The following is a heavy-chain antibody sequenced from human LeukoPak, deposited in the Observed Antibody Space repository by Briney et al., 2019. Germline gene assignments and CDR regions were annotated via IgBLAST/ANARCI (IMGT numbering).Heavy chain of an antibody. Sequence: KSGGSLRLSCAASGFIFTNAWMSWVRQAPGKGLEWVGRIKSKSDGGAIDYAASVKGRFIVSRDDSKNTLYLQMNSLKTEDTAVYYCSAGWPLNYWGQGTLVTVSS. CDR1: GFIFTNAW. CDR2: IKSKSDGGAI. V-gene: IGHV3-15*01. D-gene: IGHD6-19*01. CDR3: SAGWPLNY. J-gene: IGHJ4*02.